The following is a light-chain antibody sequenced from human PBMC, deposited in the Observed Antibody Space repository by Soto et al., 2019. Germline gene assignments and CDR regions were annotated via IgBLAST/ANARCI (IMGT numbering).Light chain of an antibody. CDR1: QSVSRN. Sequence: EVVMTQSPATRSVSPGERATLSCRASQSVSRNLAGYQQKPCQAPRLLIYGASTRATGIPARFSCSGSGTEFTLTISSLQSEDFAIYFCQQYNNWPPDRTFGQGTKVEIK. V-gene: IGKV3-15*01. CDR3: QQYNNWPPDRT. CDR2: GAS. J-gene: IGKJ1*01.